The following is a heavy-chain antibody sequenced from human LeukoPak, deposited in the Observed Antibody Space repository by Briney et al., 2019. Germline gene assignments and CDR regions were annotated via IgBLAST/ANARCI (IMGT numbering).Heavy chain of an antibody. D-gene: IGHD4-17*01. J-gene: IGHJ4*02. CDR1: GGTFSSYA. CDR2: IIPIFGAA. Sequence: SVKVSCKASGGTFSSYAISWVRQAPGQGLEWMGGIIPIFGAANYAQKFQGRVTITTDESTSTAYMELSSLRSEDTAVYYCARDLDGDYLNADYWGQGTLVTVSS. CDR3: ARDLDGDYLNADY. V-gene: IGHV1-69*05.